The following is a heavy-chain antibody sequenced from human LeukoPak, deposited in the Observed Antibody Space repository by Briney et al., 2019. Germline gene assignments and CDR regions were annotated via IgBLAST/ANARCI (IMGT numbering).Heavy chain of an antibody. V-gene: IGHV3-30*18. D-gene: IGHD2/OR15-2a*01. CDR3: AKDQFYYDY. CDR1: GFTFSSYG. Sequence: GGSLRLSCAASGFTFSSYGMHWVRQAPGKGLEWAAVISYDGSNKYYADSVKGRFTISRGNSKNTLYLQMNSLRAEDTAVYYCAKDQFYYDYWGQGTLVTVSS. J-gene: IGHJ4*02. CDR2: ISYDGSNK.